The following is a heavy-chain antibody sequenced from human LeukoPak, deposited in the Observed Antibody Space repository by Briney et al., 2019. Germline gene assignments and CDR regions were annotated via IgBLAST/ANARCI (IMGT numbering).Heavy chain of an antibody. CDR1: GFTFSSYA. V-gene: IGHV3-23*01. CDR3: VKDMKIKAAGYYFDY. Sequence: GGSLRLSCAASGFTFSSYAMSWVRQAPGKGLEWVSTISGSGASTYYADSVRGRFTIPRDNSKNTVYLQMNSLRAEDTAVFYCVKDMKIKAAGYYFDYWGQGTLVTVSS. D-gene: IGHD6-13*01. CDR2: ISGSGAST. J-gene: IGHJ4*02.